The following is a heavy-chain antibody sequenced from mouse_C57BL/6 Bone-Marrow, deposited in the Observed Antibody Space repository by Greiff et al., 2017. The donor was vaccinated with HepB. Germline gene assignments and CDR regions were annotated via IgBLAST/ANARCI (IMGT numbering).Heavy chain of an antibody. V-gene: IGHV3-6*01. CDR1: GYSITSGYY. CDR2: ISYDGSN. CDR3: ARGGLRYYGSRWFAY. Sequence: EVQRVESGPGLVKPSQSLSLTCSVTGYSITSGYYWNWIRQFPGNKLEWMGYISYDGSNNYNPSLKNRISITRDTSKNQFFLKLNSVTTEDTATYYCARGGLRYYGSRWFAYWGQGTLVTVSA. D-gene: IGHD1-1*01. J-gene: IGHJ3*01.